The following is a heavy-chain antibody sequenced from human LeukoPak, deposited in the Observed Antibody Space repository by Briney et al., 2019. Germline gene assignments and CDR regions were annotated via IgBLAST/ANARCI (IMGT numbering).Heavy chain of an antibody. Sequence: ASVKVSCKASGYTFTSYGISWVRQAPGQGLEWMGWISAYNGNTNYAQKLQGRVTMTTGTSTSSAYMELRSLRSDDTAVYYCARGPLAAADNWFDPWGQGTLVTVSS. CDR2: ISAYNGNT. CDR3: ARGPLAAADNWFDP. V-gene: IGHV1-18*04. J-gene: IGHJ5*02. CDR1: GYTFTSYG. D-gene: IGHD6-13*01.